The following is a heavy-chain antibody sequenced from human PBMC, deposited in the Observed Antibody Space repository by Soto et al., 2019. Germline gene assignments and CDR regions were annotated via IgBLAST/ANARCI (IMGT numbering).Heavy chain of an antibody. CDR1: GFTVSNYY. CDR3: ARDRVESGYPEYFQH. Sequence: GGSLRLSSAASGFTVSNYYMSWVRQAPGKGLEWVSVIYSGGSTYYADSVKGRFTISRDNSKNTLYLQMNSLRAEDTAVYYCARDRVESGYPEYFQHWGQGTPVTVSS. J-gene: IGHJ1*01. CDR2: IYSGGST. V-gene: IGHV3-53*01. D-gene: IGHD3-22*01.